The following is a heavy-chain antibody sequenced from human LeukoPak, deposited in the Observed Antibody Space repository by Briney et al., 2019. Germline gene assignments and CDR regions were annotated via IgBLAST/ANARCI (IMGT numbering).Heavy chain of an antibody. J-gene: IGHJ6*02. CDR1: GFTFSSYG. CDR3: AREYDYGDYYYYGMDV. Sequence: GGSLRLSCAASGFTFSSYGMHWVRQAPGKGLEWVAVIWYDGSNKYYADSVKGRFTISRDNSKNTLYLQMNSLRAEDTAVYYCAREYDYGDYYYYGMDVWGQGTTVTVSS. D-gene: IGHD4-17*01. V-gene: IGHV3-33*01. CDR2: IWYDGSNK.